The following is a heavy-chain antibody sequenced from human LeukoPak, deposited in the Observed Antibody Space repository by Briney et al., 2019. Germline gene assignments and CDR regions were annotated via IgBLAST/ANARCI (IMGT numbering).Heavy chain of an antibody. CDR1: GFTVSDNY. Sequence: GGSLRLSCAASGFTVSDNYMSWVRQAPGKGLEWVSVMYSGGGTYYSDSVKGRFTFSRDISKNTLYLQMNGLRTEDTAMYYCARDAPQVPAAGVLASWGQGTLVTVSS. D-gene: IGHD6-13*01. CDR3: ARDAPQVPAAGVLAS. V-gene: IGHV3-53*01. CDR2: MYSGGGT. J-gene: IGHJ5*02.